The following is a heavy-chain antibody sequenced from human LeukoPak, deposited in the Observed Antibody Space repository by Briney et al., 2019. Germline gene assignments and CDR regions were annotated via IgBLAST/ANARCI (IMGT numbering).Heavy chain of an antibody. CDR3: ARVREGYCSSTSCYLYAFDI. CDR2: IYPDDSDT. CDR1: GYSFSSYW. Sequence: GASLEISCKGSGYSFSSYWIGWVRQMPGKGLEWMGIIYPDDSDTRYSPSFQGQVTISADKSISTAYLQWSSLKASDTAMYYCARVREGYCSSTSCYLYAFDIWGQGTMVTVSS. V-gene: IGHV5-51*01. J-gene: IGHJ3*02. D-gene: IGHD2-2*01.